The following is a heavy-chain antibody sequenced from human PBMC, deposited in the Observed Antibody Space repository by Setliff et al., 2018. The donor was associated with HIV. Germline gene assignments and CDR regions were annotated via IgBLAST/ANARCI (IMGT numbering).Heavy chain of an antibody. Sequence: SETLSLTCTVSGGSISTYYLTWIRQPAGKGLEWIGRIFARGSTNYNPSLKSRVTMSVDTSKNQFSLRLSSVTAADTAVYYCVGGLRSRSQGHFDYWGQGTLVTVSS. V-gene: IGHV4-4*07. CDR1: GGSISTYY. CDR2: IFARGST. D-gene: IGHD5-12*01. CDR3: VGGLRSRSQGHFDY. J-gene: IGHJ4*02.